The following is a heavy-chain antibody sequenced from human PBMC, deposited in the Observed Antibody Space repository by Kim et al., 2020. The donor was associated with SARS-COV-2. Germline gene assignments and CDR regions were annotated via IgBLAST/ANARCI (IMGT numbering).Heavy chain of an antibody. Sequence: NYNPSRKSRVTISVDTSKDQFSLKLSSVTAADTAVYYCARGLGSLWRFDPCGQGTLVTVSS. V-gene: IGHV4-34*01. J-gene: IGHJ5*02. CDR3: ARGLGSLWRFDP. D-gene: IGHD2-21*01.